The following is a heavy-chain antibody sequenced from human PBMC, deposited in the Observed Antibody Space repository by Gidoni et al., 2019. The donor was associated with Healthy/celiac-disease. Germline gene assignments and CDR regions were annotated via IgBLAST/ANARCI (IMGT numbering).Heavy chain of an antibody. CDR3: ASWDSLRGGFDP. D-gene: IGHD1-26*01. Sequence: QVQLQQWGAGLLKPSETLSLTCAVYGGSFSGYYWSWIRQPPGKGLEWIGEINHSGSTNYNPSLKSRVTISVDTSKNQFSLKLSSVTAADTAVYYCASWDSLRGGFDPWGQGTLVTVSS. CDR1: GGSFSGYY. V-gene: IGHV4-34*01. CDR2: INHSGST. J-gene: IGHJ5*02.